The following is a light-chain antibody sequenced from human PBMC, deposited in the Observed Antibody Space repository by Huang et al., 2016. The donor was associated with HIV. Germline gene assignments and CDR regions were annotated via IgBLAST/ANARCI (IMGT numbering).Light chain of an antibody. CDR1: QSVGSN. CDR2: DAS. CDR3: QQYNNWPTT. J-gene: IGKJ1*01. Sequence: VVTQSPATLSGSPGERATLSCRASQSVGSNLAWYQQKPGQAPRFLIFDASARAAGVPARFRGSGSGTEFTLTISSLQSEDFAVYYCQQYNNWPTTFGQGTKVEIK. V-gene: IGKV3-15*01.